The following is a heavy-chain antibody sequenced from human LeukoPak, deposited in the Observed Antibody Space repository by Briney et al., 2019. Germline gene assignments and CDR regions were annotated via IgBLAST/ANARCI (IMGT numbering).Heavy chain of an antibody. V-gene: IGHV3-23*01. CDR3: ANSDGAGTGYGFDV. CDR1: GFTFSSYA. D-gene: IGHD6-19*01. CDR2: ISGSGGST. Sequence: GGSLRLSCAASGFTFSSYAMSWVRQAPGKGLEWVSAISGSGGSTYSADSVKGRFTISRDNSKNTLYLQMNSLRAEDSAMYYCANSDGAGTGYGFDVWGQGTMVTVSS. J-gene: IGHJ3*01.